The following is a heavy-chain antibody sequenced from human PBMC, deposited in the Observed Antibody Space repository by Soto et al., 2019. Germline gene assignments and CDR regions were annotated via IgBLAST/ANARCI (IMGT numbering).Heavy chain of an antibody. J-gene: IGHJ4*02. V-gene: IGHV3-30-3*01. Sequence: GESLKISCAASGFTFSSYAMHWVRQAPGKGLEWVAVISYDGSNKYYADSVKGRFTISRDNSKNTLYLQMNSLRAEDTAVYYCASSLGAARISVDYWGQGTLVTVSS. CDR2: ISYDGSNK. CDR1: GFTFSSYA. CDR3: ASSLGAARISVDY. D-gene: IGHD1-26*01.